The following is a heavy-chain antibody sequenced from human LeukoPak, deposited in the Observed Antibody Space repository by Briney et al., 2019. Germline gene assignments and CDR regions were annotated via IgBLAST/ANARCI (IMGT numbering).Heavy chain of an antibody. CDR1: GFTLSSYA. J-gene: IGHJ6*02. V-gene: IGHV3-30*04. CDR3: ARESTTPRLAESPYYYYYGMDV. Sequence: PGGSLRLSCAASGFTLSSYAMHWVRQAPGKGLEWVAVISYDGSNKYYADSVKGRFTISRDNSKNTLYLQMNSLRAEDTAVYYCARESTTPRLAESPYYYYYGMDVWGQGTTVTVSS. CDR2: ISYDGSNK. D-gene: IGHD3-9*01.